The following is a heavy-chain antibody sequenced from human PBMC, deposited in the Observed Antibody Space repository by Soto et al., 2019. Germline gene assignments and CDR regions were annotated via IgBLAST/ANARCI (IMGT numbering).Heavy chain of an antibody. CDR1: GGTFSSYA. J-gene: IGHJ3*02. V-gene: IGHV1-69*13. CDR3: ARQWPANDAFDI. CDR2: XIXIXGXA. Sequence: ASVKVSCKASGGTFSSYAISLVRQAPGQGLEXMGGXIXIXGXAXYXXXXQGRVTITADESTSTAYMELSRLRSDDTAVYYCARQWPANDAFDIWGQGTMVTVSS. D-gene: IGHD6-19*01.